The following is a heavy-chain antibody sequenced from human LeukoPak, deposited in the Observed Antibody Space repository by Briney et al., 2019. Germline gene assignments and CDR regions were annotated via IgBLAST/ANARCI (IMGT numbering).Heavy chain of an antibody. D-gene: IGHD3-10*01. V-gene: IGHV3-48*03. CDR3: ARGSLVHYYGSGSYRIRAGFDS. CDR2: MTIRGDTK. Sequence: GGSLRLSCAASGFTLSNYEMNWVRQAPGKGLEWISYMTIRGDTKYYADSVKGRFTISRDNAKNSLYLQMNSLRAEDTAVYYCARGSLVHYYGSGSYRIRAGFDSWGQGTLVTVSS. CDR1: GFTLSNYE. J-gene: IGHJ4*02.